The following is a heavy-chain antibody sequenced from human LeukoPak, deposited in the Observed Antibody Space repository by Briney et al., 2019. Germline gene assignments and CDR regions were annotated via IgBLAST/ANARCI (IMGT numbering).Heavy chain of an antibody. CDR2: INPNSGGT. Sequence: ASVKVSCKASGYTFTSYYMHWVRQAPGQGLEWMGWINPNSGGTNYAQKFQGSVTMTRDTSISTAYMELSRLRSDDTAVYYCARESYCSSTSNRGCDAFDIWGQGTMVTVSS. CDR1: GYTFTSYY. CDR3: ARESYCSSTSNRGCDAFDI. V-gene: IGHV1-2*02. D-gene: IGHD2-2*01. J-gene: IGHJ3*02.